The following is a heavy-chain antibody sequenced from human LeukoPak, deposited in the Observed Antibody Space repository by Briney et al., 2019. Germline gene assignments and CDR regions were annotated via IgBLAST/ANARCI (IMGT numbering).Heavy chain of an antibody. CDR3: ARSPSGSYYDPGAFDI. D-gene: IGHD1-26*01. Sequence: SETLSLTCAVYGGSFSGYYWSWIRRPPGKGLEWIGEINHSGSTNYNPSLKSRVTISVDTSKNQFSLKLSSVTAADTAVYYCARSPSGSYYDPGAFDIWGQGTMVTVSS. J-gene: IGHJ3*02. CDR1: GGSFSGYY. V-gene: IGHV4-34*01. CDR2: INHSGST.